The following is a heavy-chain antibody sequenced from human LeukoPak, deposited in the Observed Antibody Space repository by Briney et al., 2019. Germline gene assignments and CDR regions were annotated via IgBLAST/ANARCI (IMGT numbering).Heavy chain of an antibody. CDR3: AKDGTGCGGDCYSDY. Sequence: PGGSLRLSCAASGLTFDTYGMSWVRQAPGKGLEWVSSISSNSANTYYADSVKGRFTISRDNSKNTLYLQMNSLRAEDTAVYYCAKDGTGCGGDCYSDYWGQGTLVTVSS. J-gene: IGHJ4*02. V-gene: IGHV3-23*01. CDR1: GLTFDTYG. CDR2: ISSNSANT. D-gene: IGHD2-21*02.